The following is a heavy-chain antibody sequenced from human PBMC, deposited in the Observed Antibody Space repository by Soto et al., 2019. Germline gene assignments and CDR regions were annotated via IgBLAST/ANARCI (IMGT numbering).Heavy chain of an antibody. J-gene: IGHJ4*02. V-gene: IGHV4-38-2*01. Sequence: PSETLSLTCAASGYSISSGYYWGWIRQPPGKGLEWIGSIYHSGSTYYNPSLKSRVTTSVATSKNQFSLKLSPVTAADTAVYYCARADRKLRFLEWLFPTPFDYWGQGTLVTVSS. CDR1: GYSISSGYY. D-gene: IGHD3-3*01. CDR2: IYHSGST. CDR3: ARADRKLRFLEWLFPTPFDY.